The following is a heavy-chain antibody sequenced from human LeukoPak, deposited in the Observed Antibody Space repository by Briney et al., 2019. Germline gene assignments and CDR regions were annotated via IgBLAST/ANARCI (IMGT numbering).Heavy chain of an antibody. CDR1: GFTFSDSY. V-gene: IGHV3-11*04. J-gene: IGHJ5*02. CDR3: AREFTVVPFHWFDP. Sequence: KAGGSLRLSCAASGFTFSDSYMSWIRQGPGRGLEWISYISSSGGTIYYADSVKGRFTISRDNAKNSLYLQMNSLRAEDTAVYYCAREFTVVPFHWFDPWGQGTLVTVSS. D-gene: IGHD2-2*01. CDR2: ISSSGGTI.